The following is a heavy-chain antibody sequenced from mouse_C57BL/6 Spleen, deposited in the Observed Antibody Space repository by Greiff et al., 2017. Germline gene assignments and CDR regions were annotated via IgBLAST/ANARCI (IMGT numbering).Heavy chain of an antibody. CDR2: IWWDDDK. CDR3: ARIAYWDYDGSFAY. J-gene: IGHJ3*01. D-gene: IGHD1-2*01. CDR1: GFSLSTFGMG. V-gene: IGHV8-8*01. Sequence: QVQLKESGPGILQPSQTLSLTCSFSGFSLSTFGMGVGWIRQPSGKGLEWLAHIWWDDDKYYNPALKSRLTISKDTSKNQVFLKIANVDTADTATYYCARIAYWDYDGSFAYWGQGTLVTVSA.